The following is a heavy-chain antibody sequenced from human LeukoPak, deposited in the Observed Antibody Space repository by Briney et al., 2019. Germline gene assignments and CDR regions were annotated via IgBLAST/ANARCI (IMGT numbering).Heavy chain of an antibody. CDR1: GYTFTSYG. Sequence: ASVKVSCKASGYTFTSYGISWVRQAPGQGLEWMGWISAYNGNTNYAQKLQGRVTMTTDTSTSTAYMELRSLRSDDTAVYYCARGGHIAVVTATLGNWFDPWGQGTLVTVSS. D-gene: IGHD2-21*02. CDR2: ISAYNGNT. V-gene: IGHV1-18*01. J-gene: IGHJ5*02. CDR3: ARGGHIAVVTATLGNWFDP.